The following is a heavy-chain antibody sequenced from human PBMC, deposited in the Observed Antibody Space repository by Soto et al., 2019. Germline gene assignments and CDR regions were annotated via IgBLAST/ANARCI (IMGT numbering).Heavy chain of an antibody. V-gene: IGHV4-39*01. CDR2: IYYSGST. Sequence: SETLSLTCTVSGGSISSSSYYWGWIRQPPGRGLEWIGSIYYSGSTYYNPSLKSRVTISVDTSKNQFSLKLSSVTAADTAVYYCARKAVAGTNWFDPWGQGTLVTVSS. CDR3: ARKAVAGTNWFDP. CDR1: GGSISSSSYY. J-gene: IGHJ5*02. D-gene: IGHD6-19*01.